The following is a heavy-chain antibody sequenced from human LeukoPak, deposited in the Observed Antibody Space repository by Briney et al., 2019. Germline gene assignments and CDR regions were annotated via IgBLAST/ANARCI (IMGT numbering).Heavy chain of an antibody. CDR1: GFTFSSYA. J-gene: IGHJ4*02. CDR3: ASEYGSFDY. Sequence: PGRSLRLSCAASGFTFSSYAMHWVRQAPGKGLEWVAVISYDGSNKYYADSVEGRFTISRDNAKNSLYLQMNSLRAEDTAVYYCASEYGSFDYWGQGTLVTVSS. D-gene: IGHD1-26*01. V-gene: IGHV3-30-3*01. CDR2: ISYDGSNK.